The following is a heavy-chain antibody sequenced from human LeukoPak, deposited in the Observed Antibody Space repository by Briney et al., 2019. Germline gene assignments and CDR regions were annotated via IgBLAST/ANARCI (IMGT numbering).Heavy chain of an antibody. D-gene: IGHD6-13*01. Sequence: SETLSLTCTVSGGSIGSGDYYWSWIRQPPGKGLEWIGYIYYSGSTYYNPSLKSRVTISVDTSKNQFSLKLSSVTAADTAVYYCASDPGIAAAGEGAFDIWGQGTMVTVSS. CDR3: ASDPGIAAAGEGAFDI. CDR2: IYYSGST. V-gene: IGHV4-30-4*01. CDR1: GGSIGSGDYY. J-gene: IGHJ3*02.